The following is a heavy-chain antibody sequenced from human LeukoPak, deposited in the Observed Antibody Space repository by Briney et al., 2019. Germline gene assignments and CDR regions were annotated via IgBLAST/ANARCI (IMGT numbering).Heavy chain of an antibody. V-gene: IGHV1-24*01. Sequence: GASVKVSCKVSGYTLTELSMHWVRQAPGKGLEWMGRFDPEDGETIYAQKFQGRVTMTEDTSTNTAYMELSSLTSADTAVYFCARESGGRTGGKTFDYWGQGTLVTVSS. CDR2: FDPEDGET. CDR3: ARESGGRTGGKTFDY. D-gene: IGHD1-26*01. CDR1: GYTLTELS. J-gene: IGHJ4*02.